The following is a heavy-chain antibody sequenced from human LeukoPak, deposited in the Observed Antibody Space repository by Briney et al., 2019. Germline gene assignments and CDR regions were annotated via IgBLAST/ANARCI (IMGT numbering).Heavy chain of an antibody. D-gene: IGHD5-18*01. CDR2: ISSSGSTI. CDR1: GFTFSDYY. J-gene: IGHJ5*02. Sequence: GGSLRLSCAASGFTFSDYYMSWIRQAPGKGLEWVSYISSSGSTIYYADSVKGRFTISRDNSKNTLYLQMNSLRAEDTAVYYCAKDIGGGYEGYSYGINWFDPWGQGTLVTVSS. CDR3: AKDIGGGYEGYSYGINWFDP. V-gene: IGHV3-11*01.